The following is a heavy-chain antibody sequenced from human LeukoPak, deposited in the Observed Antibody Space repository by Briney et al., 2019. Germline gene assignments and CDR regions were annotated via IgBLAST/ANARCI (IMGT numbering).Heavy chain of an antibody. CDR2: ITTGNSFL. Sequence: GGSLRLSCAASGFTFSSYNVNWVRQAPGKGLDWVSSITTGNSFLYFADSVKGRFTISRDHANNSLYLQMNSLRADDTAVYYCARGAATRKSGFYYYYMDVWGKGTTVTVSS. CDR1: GFTFSSYN. J-gene: IGHJ6*03. D-gene: IGHD5-12*01. V-gene: IGHV3-21*01. CDR3: ARGAATRKSGFYYYYMDV.